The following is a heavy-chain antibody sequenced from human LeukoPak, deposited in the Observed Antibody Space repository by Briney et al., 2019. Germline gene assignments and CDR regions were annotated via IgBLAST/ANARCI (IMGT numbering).Heavy chain of an antibody. V-gene: IGHV3-23*01. J-gene: IGHJ4*02. CDR1: GGSISSGGYY. Sequence: LSLTCTVSGGSISSGGYYWSWVRQAPGKGLEWVSAISGSGGSTYYADSVKGRFTISRDNSKNTLYLQMNSLRAEDTAVYYCAKERSQGWGQGTLVTVSS. CDR2: ISGSGGST. CDR3: AKERSQG.